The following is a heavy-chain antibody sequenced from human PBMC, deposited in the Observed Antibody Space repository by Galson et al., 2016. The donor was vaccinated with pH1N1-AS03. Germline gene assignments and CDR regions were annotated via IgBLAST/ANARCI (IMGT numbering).Heavy chain of an antibody. CDR2: ITSDGSTP. V-gene: IGHV3-74*03. CDR3: ARGRFLDWFPDDY. Sequence: SLRLSCAASGFTFSDHWMHWVRQAPGKGLVWVSGITSDGSTPTYADSVQGRFTISRDNAKNTLYLQMSSLRVEDTAVYFCARGRFLDWFPDDYWGQGTLVTVSS. D-gene: IGHD3/OR15-3a*01. J-gene: IGHJ4*02. CDR1: GFTFSDHW.